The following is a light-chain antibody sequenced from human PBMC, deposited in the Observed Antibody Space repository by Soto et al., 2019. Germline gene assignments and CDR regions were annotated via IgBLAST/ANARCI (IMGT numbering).Light chain of an antibody. CDR3: QQYDSPIWT. CDR2: STS. V-gene: IGKV3-20*01. J-gene: IGKJ1*01. Sequence: ENVLTQSPGTLSLSPGERATLSCRASQSVGSSYLAWYQQKPGQAPRLLIYSTSSRATDIPDRFSGSGSGTDFTLNIRRLEPEDFAVYYCQQYDSPIWTFGQGTKVEIK. CDR1: QSVGSSY.